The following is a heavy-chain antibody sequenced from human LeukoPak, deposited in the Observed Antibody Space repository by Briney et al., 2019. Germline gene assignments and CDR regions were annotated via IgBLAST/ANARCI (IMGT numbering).Heavy chain of an antibody. Sequence: SVKVSCKASGGTFSSYAISWVRQAPGQGLEWMGGIIPIFGTANYAQKFQGRVTITADKSTSTAYMELSSLRSEDTAVYYCARTRDYGNWYFDLWGRGTLVTVSS. CDR2: IIPIFGTA. V-gene: IGHV1-69*06. D-gene: IGHD4-17*01. CDR1: GGTFSSYA. J-gene: IGHJ2*01. CDR3: ARTRDYGNWYFDL.